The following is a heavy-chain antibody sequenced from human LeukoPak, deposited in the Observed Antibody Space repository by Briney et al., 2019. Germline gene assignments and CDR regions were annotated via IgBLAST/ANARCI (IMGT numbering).Heavy chain of an antibody. CDR1: GYSISSGYY. CDR3: ARDGFPEQQLVTFDY. CDR2: IYHSGST. Sequence: PSETLSLTCTVSGYSISSGYYWGWIRQPPGKGLEWIGSIYHSGSTYYNPSLKSRVTISVDTSKNQFSLKLSSVTAAGTAVYYCARDGFPEQQLVTFDYWGQGTLVTVSS. V-gene: IGHV4-38-2*02. D-gene: IGHD6-13*01. J-gene: IGHJ4*02.